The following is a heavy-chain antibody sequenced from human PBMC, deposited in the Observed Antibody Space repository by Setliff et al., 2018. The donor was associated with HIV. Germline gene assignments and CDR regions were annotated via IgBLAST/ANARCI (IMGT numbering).Heavy chain of an antibody. CDR1: GYSFTTYW. CDR3: ARVFSAGWFDS. V-gene: IGHV5-51*01. D-gene: IGHD6-13*01. J-gene: IGHJ5*01. Sequence: GESLKISCQGSGYSFTTYWIGWVRQMPGKGLEWMGIIRPADSDTRVNPSFQGHVTISADKSISTTYLQWSSLRASDTAMYYCARVFSAGWFDSWGQGTLVTVSS. CDR2: IRPADSDT.